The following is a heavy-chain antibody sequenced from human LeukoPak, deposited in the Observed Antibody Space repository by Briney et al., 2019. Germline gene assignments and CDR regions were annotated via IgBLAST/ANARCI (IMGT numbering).Heavy chain of an antibody. Sequence: PGGSLRLSCAASGFTFSSYAMSWVRQAPGKGLEWVSNISGRDGSTYYADSVKGRFTISRDNSKNTLYLQMNSLRVEDTAVYYCAKGGLNRFDYWGQGTLVTVSS. CDR3: AKGGLNRFDY. J-gene: IGHJ4*02. D-gene: IGHD1-14*01. CDR2: ISGRDGST. V-gene: IGHV3-23*01. CDR1: GFTFSSYA.